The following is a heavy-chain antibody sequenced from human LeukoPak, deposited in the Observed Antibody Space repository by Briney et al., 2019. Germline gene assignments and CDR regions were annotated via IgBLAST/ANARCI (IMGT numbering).Heavy chain of an antibody. D-gene: IGHD3-22*01. V-gene: IGHV5-51*01. Sequence: GESLKISCKGSGYSFTSYWIGWVRQVPGKGLEWMGIIYPGDSDTRYSPSFQGQVTISADKSISTAYLQWSSLKASDTAMYYCAGTHYDSSGYLRGLSYWGQGTLVTVSS. CDR3: AGTHYDSSGYLRGLSY. CDR1: GYSFTSYW. J-gene: IGHJ4*02. CDR2: IYPGDSDT.